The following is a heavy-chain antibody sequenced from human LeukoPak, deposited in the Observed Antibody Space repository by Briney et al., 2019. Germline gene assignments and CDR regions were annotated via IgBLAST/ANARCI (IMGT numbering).Heavy chain of an antibody. Sequence: SETLSLTCAVYGGSFSGYYWSWIRQPPGKGLEWIGENNHSGSTNYNPSLKSRVTISVDTSKNQFSLKLSSVTAADTAVYYCARGSSGWFSDPWGQGTLVTVSS. V-gene: IGHV4-34*01. D-gene: IGHD6-19*01. CDR3: ARGSSGWFSDP. CDR1: GGSFSGYY. J-gene: IGHJ5*02. CDR2: NNHSGST.